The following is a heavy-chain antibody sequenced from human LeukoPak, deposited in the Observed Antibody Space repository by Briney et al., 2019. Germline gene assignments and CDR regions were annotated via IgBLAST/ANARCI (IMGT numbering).Heavy chain of an antibody. CDR2: IYSRGST. D-gene: IGHD6-19*01. V-gene: IGHV4-4*07. Sequence: PSETLSLTCTVSGGSISSYYWSWIRQPAGKGLEWIGRIYSRGSTNYNPSLQSRVTMSVDTSKNQISLKPNSVTAADTAVYYCARDPMAGTSRAFDIWGQGTMVTVSS. J-gene: IGHJ3*02. CDR1: GGSISSYY. CDR3: ARDPMAGTSRAFDI.